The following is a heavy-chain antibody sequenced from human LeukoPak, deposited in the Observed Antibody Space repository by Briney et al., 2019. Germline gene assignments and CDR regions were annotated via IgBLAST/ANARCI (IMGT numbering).Heavy chain of an antibody. V-gene: IGHV4-59*08. CDR2: IYYSGST. CDR3: ARHSLYGD. CDR1: GGSISSYY. Sequence: SETLSLTCSVSGGSISSYYWSWIRQPPGKGLEWIGYIYYSGSTNYNPSLKSRATMSIDTSKNQFSLKLSSVTAADTAVYYCARHSLYGDWGQGTLVTVSS. J-gene: IGHJ4*02. D-gene: IGHD4-17*01.